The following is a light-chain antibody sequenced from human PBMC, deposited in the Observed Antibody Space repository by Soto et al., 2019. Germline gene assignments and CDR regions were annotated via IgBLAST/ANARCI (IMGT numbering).Light chain of an antibody. CDR1: NSDVGGYDF. Sequence: QSALTQPASVSGSPGQSITISCAGTNSDVGGYDFVSWFQQHPGKAPKLMIYEVSHRPSGISNRFSGSKSGNTASLTISGLQAEDEADYYCSSYRDGSTPYVFGTGTKVTVL. V-gene: IGLV2-14*01. J-gene: IGLJ1*01. CDR3: SSYRDGSTPYV. CDR2: EVS.